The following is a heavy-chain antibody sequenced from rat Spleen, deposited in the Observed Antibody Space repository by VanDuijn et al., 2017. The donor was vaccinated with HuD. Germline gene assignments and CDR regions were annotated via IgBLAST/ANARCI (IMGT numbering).Heavy chain of an antibody. D-gene: IGHD1-10*01. Sequence: VQLVESGGGLVQPGKSLKLSCSASGFTFSSYGMHWIRQAPGKGLDWVAYISSSSGTVYADAVKGLFTISRDNAKNTLYLQLNSLKSEDTAIYYCARNGGNNRYYWYFDFWGPGTMVTVSS. CDR1: GFTFSSYG. J-gene: IGHJ1*01. V-gene: IGHV5-62*01. CDR3: ARNGGNNRYYWYFDF. CDR2: ISSSSGT.